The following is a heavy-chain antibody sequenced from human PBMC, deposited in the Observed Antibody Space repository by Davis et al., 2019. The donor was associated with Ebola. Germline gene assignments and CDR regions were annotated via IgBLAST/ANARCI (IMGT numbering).Heavy chain of an antibody. V-gene: IGHV1-46*03. CDR3: TTPGGQDSGYDVFDI. J-gene: IGHJ3*02. CDR2: INPNDGRT. D-gene: IGHD5-12*01. Sequence: ASVKVSCKASGYTFTNYYMHWVRPAPGQGLEWMEMINPNDGRTIYAQKFQGRVTVTRDTSTTTVYMDLSSLRSEDTALYYCTTPGGQDSGYDVFDIWGQGTMVTVSS. CDR1: GYTFTNYY.